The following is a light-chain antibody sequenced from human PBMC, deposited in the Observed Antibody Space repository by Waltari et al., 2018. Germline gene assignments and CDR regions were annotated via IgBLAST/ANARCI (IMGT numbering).Light chain of an antibody. V-gene: IGLV2-14*01. CDR1: SSDVGFYDF. CDR3: SSYTRRSYWV. CDR2: KVN. J-gene: IGLJ3*02. Sequence: QSALTQPASVSGSPGPSITISCTGTSSDVGFYDFVPWFQQHPAKAPKLMIYKVNNRPSGVSNRFSGSKSANTASLTISGLQAEDEADYYCSSYTRRSYWVFGGGTQLTVL.